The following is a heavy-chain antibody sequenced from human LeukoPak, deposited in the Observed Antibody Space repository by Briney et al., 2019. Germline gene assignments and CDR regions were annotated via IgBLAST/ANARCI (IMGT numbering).Heavy chain of an antibody. CDR3: ARAKGGGLSDY. CDR1: GYTFTSYD. J-gene: IGHJ4*02. V-gene: IGHV1-8*01. D-gene: IGHD3-16*01. CDR2: TNPNSGNT. Sequence: ASVKVSCKASGYTFTSYDINWVRQATGQGLEWMGWTNPNSGNTGYGRKFQGRVTITRNTSISTAYMELTGLRSDDTAMYYCARAKGGGLSDYWGQGTLVTVSS.